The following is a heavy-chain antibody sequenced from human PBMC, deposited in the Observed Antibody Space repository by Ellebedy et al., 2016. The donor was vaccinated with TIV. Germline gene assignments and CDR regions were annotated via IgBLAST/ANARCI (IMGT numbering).Heavy chain of an antibody. Sequence: SETLSLXXTVSGGSISSSSYYWGWIRQPPGKGLEWIGSIYYSGSTYYNPSLKSRVTISVDKSKNQFSLKLSSVTAADTAVYYCAAGRRGYSSSWYGWGQGTLVTVSS. V-gene: IGHV4-39*07. CDR2: IYYSGST. J-gene: IGHJ4*02. CDR3: AAGRRGYSSSWYG. CDR1: GGSISSSSYY. D-gene: IGHD6-13*01.